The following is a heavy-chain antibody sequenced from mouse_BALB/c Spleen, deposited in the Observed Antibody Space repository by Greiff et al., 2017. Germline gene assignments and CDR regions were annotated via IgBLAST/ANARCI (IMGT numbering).Heavy chain of an antibody. D-gene: IGHD2-14*01. V-gene: IGHV5-4*02. J-gene: IGHJ3*01. Sequence: EVHLVESGGGLVKPGGSLKLSCAASGFTFSDYYMYWVRQTPEKRLEWVATISDGGSYTYYPDSVKGRFTISRDNAKNNLYLQMSSLKSEDTAMYYCARGPLYYRYDVFAYWGQGTLVTVSA. CDR2: ISDGGSYT. CDR1: GFTFSDYY. CDR3: ARGPLYYRYDVFAY.